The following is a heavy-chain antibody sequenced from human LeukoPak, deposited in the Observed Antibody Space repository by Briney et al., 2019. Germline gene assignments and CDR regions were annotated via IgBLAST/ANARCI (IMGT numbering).Heavy chain of an antibody. V-gene: IGHV4-39*01. CDR1: GGSISSSIYY. Sequence: MASETLSLTCTVSGGSISSSIYYWGWIPQPPGKGLEWIGSIYYSGSTYYNPSLKSRVTISVDTSKNQFSLKLSSVTAADTAVYYCASPDYGSGSYSYWGQGTLVIVSS. CDR2: IYYSGST. D-gene: IGHD3-10*01. J-gene: IGHJ4*02. CDR3: ASPDYGSGSYSY.